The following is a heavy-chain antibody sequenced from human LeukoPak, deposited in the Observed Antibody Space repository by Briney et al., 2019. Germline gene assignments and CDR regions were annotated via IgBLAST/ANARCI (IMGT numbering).Heavy chain of an antibody. CDR3: AREHPVTTYYYYYYGMDV. V-gene: IGHV4-34*01. D-gene: IGHD4-17*01. J-gene: IGHJ6*02. Sequence: SETLSLTCSVSGVSISAYYWSWIRQPAGKGLEWIGEINHSGSTNYNPSLKSRVTISVDTSKNQFSLKLSSVTAADTAVYYCAREHPVTTYYYYYYGMDVWGQGTTVTVSS. CDR2: INHSGST. CDR1: GVSISAYY.